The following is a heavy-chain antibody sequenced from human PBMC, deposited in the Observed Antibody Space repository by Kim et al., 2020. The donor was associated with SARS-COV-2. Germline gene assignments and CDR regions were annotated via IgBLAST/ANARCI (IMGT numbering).Heavy chain of an antibody. D-gene: IGHD2-15*01. V-gene: IGHV1-69*02. CDR3: ASGPIVVVVAAFFDY. Sequence: KLQGRVTINADKSTSTAYMELSSLRSEDTAVYYCASGPIVVVVAAFFDYWGQGTLVTVSS. J-gene: IGHJ4*02.